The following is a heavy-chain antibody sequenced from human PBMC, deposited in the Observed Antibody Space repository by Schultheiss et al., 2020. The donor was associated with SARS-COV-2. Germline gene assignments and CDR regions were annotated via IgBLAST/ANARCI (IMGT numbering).Heavy chain of an antibody. CDR2: IKSKTDGGTT. V-gene: IGHV3-15*01. D-gene: IGHD3-3*01. CDR3: TTAGASLEWLPYSYSVY. CDR1: GFTFSNAW. J-gene: IGHJ4*02. Sequence: GGSLRLSCAASGFTFSNAWMSWVRQAPGKGLEWVGRIKSKTDGGTTDYAAPVKGRFTISRDDSKNTLYVQMNSLKTEDTAVYYCTTAGASLEWLPYSYSVYWGQGTLVTVSS.